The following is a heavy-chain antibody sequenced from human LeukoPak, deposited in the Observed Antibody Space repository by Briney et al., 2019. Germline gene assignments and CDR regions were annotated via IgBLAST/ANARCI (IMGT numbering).Heavy chain of an antibody. CDR2: INPNSGGT. V-gene: IGHV1-2*02. CDR1: RYTFTGYY. Sequence: GASVKGSSKASRYTFTGYYMHWVRHAPGQELVWMGWINPNSGGTNYAQKFQGRVTMTRDTSIRTAYMELSRLRSDDTAVYYCGRDWALAANAFDIWGQGTMVTVSS. D-gene: IGHD6-13*01. J-gene: IGHJ3*02. CDR3: GRDWALAANAFDI.